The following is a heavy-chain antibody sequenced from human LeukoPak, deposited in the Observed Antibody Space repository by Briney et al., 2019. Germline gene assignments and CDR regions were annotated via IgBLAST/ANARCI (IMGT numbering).Heavy chain of an antibody. CDR2: ISGGGGST. CDR3: AKDQALTSEPSRGFHY. CDR1: GFTFSNCA. J-gene: IGHJ4*02. V-gene: IGHV3-23*01. Sequence: GGSLRLSCAASGFTFSNCAMSWVRQAPGTGVEWVSTISGGGGSTYYPNSVKGRFTISRDNSKNTLYLQMNSLRAEDTAVYYCAKDQALTSEPSRGFHYWGQGTLVTVSS.